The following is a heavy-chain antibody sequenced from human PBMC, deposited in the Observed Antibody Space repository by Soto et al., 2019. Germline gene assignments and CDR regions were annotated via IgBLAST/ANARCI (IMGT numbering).Heavy chain of an antibody. V-gene: IGHV3-48*02. CDR2: ISSSSSTI. D-gene: IGHD2-15*01. Sequence: GSLRLSCAASGFNFSRYSMNWVRQAPGKGLEWVSYISSSSSTIYYADSVKGRFTISRDNAKNSLYLQMNSLRDEDTAVYYCAREDIVVVVAAYYYYYGMDVWGQGTTVTVSS. CDR1: GFNFSRYS. CDR3: AREDIVVVVAAYYYYYGMDV. J-gene: IGHJ6*02.